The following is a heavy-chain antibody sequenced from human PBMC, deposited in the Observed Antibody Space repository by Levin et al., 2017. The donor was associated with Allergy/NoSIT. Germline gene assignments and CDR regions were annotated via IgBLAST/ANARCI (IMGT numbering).Heavy chain of an antibody. CDR3: ALKDSHNVVATNDNWFDP. J-gene: IGHJ5*02. Sequence: ASVKVSCKASGGTFSSYTISWVRQAPGQGLEWMGRIIPILGIANYAQKFQGRVTITADKSTSTAYMELSSLRSEDTAVYYCALKDSHNVVATNDNWFDPWGQGTLVTVSS. D-gene: IGHD2-15*01. CDR2: IIPILGIA. V-gene: IGHV1-69*02. CDR1: GGTFSSYT.